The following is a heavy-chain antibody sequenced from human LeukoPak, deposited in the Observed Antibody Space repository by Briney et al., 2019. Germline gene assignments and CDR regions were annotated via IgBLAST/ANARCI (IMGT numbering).Heavy chain of an antibody. CDR2: INHSVST. CDR1: GGSFSGYY. V-gene: IGHV4-34*01. D-gene: IGHD2-2*01. J-gene: IGHJ4*02. Sequence: SETLSLTCAVYGGSFSGYYWSWIRQPPGKGLEWVGEINHSVSTNYNPSLKSRVTISVDTSKNQFSLKLSSVTAADTAVYYCAREGCSSTSCYRLGYWGQGTLVTVSS. CDR3: AREGCSSTSCYRLGY.